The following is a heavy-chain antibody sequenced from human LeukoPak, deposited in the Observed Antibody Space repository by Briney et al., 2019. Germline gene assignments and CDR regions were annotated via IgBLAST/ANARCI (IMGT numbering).Heavy chain of an antibody. J-gene: IGHJ4*02. CDR3: ARTIDY. Sequence: GGSLRLSCAASGFTFNSYEMDWVRQAPGKGLEWVSYISTSGSPIYYADSVKGRFTISRDNAKNSLYLQMNSLRAEDTAVYYCARTIDYWGQGTLVTVSS. V-gene: IGHV3-48*03. CDR2: ISTSGSPI. CDR1: GFTFNSYE.